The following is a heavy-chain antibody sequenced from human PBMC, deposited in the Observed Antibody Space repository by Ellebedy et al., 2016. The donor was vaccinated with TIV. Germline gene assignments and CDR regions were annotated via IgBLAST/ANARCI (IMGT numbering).Heavy chain of an antibody. CDR1: GFNFNMYG. Sequence: PGGSLRLSCGASGFNFNMYGMHWVRQAPGKGLEWVAAIWYDGSNENYADSVKGRFTISRDNSLYLQMNSLRADDTAVYYCARDPGVLPGGGLDYWGQGTLVTVSS. CDR3: ARDPGVLPGGGLDY. D-gene: IGHD2-15*01. V-gene: IGHV3-33*01. CDR2: IWYDGSNE. J-gene: IGHJ4*02.